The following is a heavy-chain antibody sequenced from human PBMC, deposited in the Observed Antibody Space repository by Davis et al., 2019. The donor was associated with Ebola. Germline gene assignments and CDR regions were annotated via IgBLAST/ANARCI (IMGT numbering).Heavy chain of an antibody. CDR2: IYYSGST. J-gene: IGHJ6*02. V-gene: IGHV4-59*01. CDR1: GGSISSYY. CDR3: ARINYYYYYGMDV. Sequence: GSLRLSCTVSGGSISSYYWSWIRQPPGKGLEWIGYIYYSGSTNYNPSLKSRVTISVDTSKNQFSLKLSSVTAADTAVYYCARINYYYYYGMDVWGQGTTVTVSS.